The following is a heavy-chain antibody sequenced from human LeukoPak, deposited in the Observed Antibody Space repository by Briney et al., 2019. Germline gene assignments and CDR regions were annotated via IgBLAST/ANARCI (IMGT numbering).Heavy chain of an antibody. D-gene: IGHD3-22*01. CDR2: IYYSGST. Sequence: GSLRLSCAASGFTVSSNYMSCVRQAPGKGLEWIGYIYYSGSTNYNPSLTSRVTISVDTSKNQFSLKLSSVTAADTAVYYCARGRESYDSSGYYPFNWFDPWGQGTLVTVSS. V-gene: IGHV4-59*02. CDR3: ARGRESYDSSGYYPFNWFDP. J-gene: IGHJ5*02. CDR1: GFTVSSNY.